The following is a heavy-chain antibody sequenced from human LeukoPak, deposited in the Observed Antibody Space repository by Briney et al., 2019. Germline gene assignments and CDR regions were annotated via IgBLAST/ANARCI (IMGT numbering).Heavy chain of an antibody. D-gene: IGHD5-24*01. CDR2: IYPGDSDT. CDR1: GYSFTSYW. J-gene: IGHJ3*02. CDR3: ARHAEMATIIDAFDI. Sequence: GESLKISCKGSGYSFTSYWIGWVRQMPGKGQEWMGIIYPGDSDTRYSPSFQGQVTISADKSISTAYLQWSSLKASDTAMYYCARHAEMATIIDAFDIWGQGTMVTVSS. V-gene: IGHV5-51*01.